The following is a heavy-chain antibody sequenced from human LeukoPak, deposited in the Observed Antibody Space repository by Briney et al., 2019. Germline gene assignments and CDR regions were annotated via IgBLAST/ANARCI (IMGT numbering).Heavy chain of an antibody. CDR3: ARGGIAAAGSFDY. CDR2: IIPIFGTA. V-gene: IGHV1-69*13. D-gene: IGHD6-13*01. CDR1: GGTFSSYA. Sequence: ASVKVSCKASGGTFSSYAISWVRQAPGQGLEWMGGIIPIFGTANYAQKFQGRVTITADESTSTAYMELSSLRSEDTAVYYCARGGIAAAGSFDYWGQGTLVTVSS. J-gene: IGHJ4*02.